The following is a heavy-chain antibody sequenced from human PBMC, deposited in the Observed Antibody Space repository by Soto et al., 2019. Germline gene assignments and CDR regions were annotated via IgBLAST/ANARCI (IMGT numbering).Heavy chain of an antibody. Sequence: QVQLQQWGAGLLKPSETLSLTCAVYGGSFSGYYWSWIRQPPGKGLEWIGEINHSGSTNYNPSLKSRVTISVDTSKNQFSRKLSSVTAADTAVYYCARHLWYSSSWYPNWFDPWGQGTLVTVSS. CDR3: ARHLWYSSSWYPNWFDP. CDR2: INHSGST. CDR1: GGSFSGYY. V-gene: IGHV4-34*01. J-gene: IGHJ5*02. D-gene: IGHD6-13*01.